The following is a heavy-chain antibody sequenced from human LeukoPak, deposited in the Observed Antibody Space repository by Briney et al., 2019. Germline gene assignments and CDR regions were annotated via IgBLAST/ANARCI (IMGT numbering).Heavy chain of an antibody. Sequence: ASVKVSCKASGYTFTSYDINWVRQATGQGLEWMGWMNPNSGNTGYAQKFQGRVTITRNTSISTAYMELSSLRSEDTAVYYCARASGYDFWSGYPGWFDPWGQGTLVTVSS. J-gene: IGHJ5*02. CDR3: ARASGYDFWSGYPGWFDP. CDR2: MNPNSGNT. CDR1: GYTFTSYD. V-gene: IGHV1-8*03. D-gene: IGHD3-3*01.